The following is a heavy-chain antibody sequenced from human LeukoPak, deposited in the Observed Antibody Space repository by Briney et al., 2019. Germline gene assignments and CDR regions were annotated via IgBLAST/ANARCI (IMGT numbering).Heavy chain of an antibody. CDR1: GFTFDDYA. D-gene: IGHD1-26*01. Sequence: PGRSLRLSCAASGFTFDDYAMHWVRQAPGKGLEWVSGISWNSGSIGCADSVKGRFTISRDNAKNSLYLQMNSLRAEDMALYYCAKAGSGSYSYDAFDIWGQGTMVTVSS. J-gene: IGHJ3*02. CDR2: ISWNSGSI. V-gene: IGHV3-9*03. CDR3: AKAGSGSYSYDAFDI.